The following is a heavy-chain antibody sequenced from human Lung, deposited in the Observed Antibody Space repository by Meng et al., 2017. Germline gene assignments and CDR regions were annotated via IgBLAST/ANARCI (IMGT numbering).Heavy chain of an antibody. CDR3: ARKAGNCISTTCYSLDY. CDR2: INAVFGTT. CDR1: GGIFSNYV. J-gene: IGHJ4*02. V-gene: IGHV1-69*05. Sequence: SVKVSCKALGGIFSNYVIGWVRQAPGQGLEWMGGINAVFGTTNYAQKFQGRVTITTDESTSTVYMELTRLTSEDTAAYFCARKAGNCISTTCYSLDYWGQGTLVTVSS. D-gene: IGHD2-2*01.